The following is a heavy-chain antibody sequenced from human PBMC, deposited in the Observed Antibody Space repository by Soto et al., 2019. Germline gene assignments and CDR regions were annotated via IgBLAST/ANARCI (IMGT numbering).Heavy chain of an antibody. Sequence: QVQLVQSGAEVKKPGASVKVSCKASGYTFITYGVSWVRQAPGQGLDWLGWISTYNGNTRYAERLQGRVTMTTDTTTNTADMELRNLRSDDTAVYYCARGPTDYYDNSAIYVLDYWGQGTLVTVSS. CDR3: ARGPTDYYDNSAIYVLDY. CDR1: GYTFITYG. J-gene: IGHJ4*02. D-gene: IGHD3-22*01. CDR2: ISTYNGNT. V-gene: IGHV1-18*01.